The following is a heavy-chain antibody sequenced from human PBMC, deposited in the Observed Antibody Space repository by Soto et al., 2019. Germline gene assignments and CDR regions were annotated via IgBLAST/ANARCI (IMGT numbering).Heavy chain of an antibody. Sequence: GGSLRLSCAASGFTFSSYGMHWVRQAPGKGLEWVAVISYDGSNKYYADSVKGRFTISRDNSKNTLYLQMNSLRAEDTAVYYCASLHLEPPPGSYYDFWSKTWSQGAFDIWGQGTMVTVSS. V-gene: IGHV3-30*03. J-gene: IGHJ3*02. CDR3: ASLHLEPPPGSYYDFWSKTWSQGAFDI. D-gene: IGHD3-3*01. CDR1: GFTFSSYG. CDR2: ISYDGSNK.